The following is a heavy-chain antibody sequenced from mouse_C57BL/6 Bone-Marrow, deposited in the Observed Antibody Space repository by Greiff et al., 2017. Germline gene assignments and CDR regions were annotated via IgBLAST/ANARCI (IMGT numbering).Heavy chain of an antibody. J-gene: IGHJ1*03. V-gene: IGHV5-16*01. D-gene: IGHD2-3*01. CDR2: INYDGSST. Sequence: DVKLVESEGGLVQPGSSMKLSCTASGFTFSDYYMAWVRQVPEKGLEWVANINYDGSSTYYLDSLKSRFIISRDNAKNILYLQMSSLKSEDTATYYCARVDGYYRYWYCDVWGTGTTVTVSA. CDR3: ARVDGYYRYWYCDV. CDR1: GFTFSDYY.